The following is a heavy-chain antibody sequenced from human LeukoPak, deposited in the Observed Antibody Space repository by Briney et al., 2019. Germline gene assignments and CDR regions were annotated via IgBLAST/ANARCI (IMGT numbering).Heavy chain of an antibody. Sequence: PSETLSLTCTVSGGSISSSSYYWGWIRQPPGKGLEWIGSIYYSGSTYYNPSLKSRVTISVDTSRSQVSLKLSSVTAADTAVYYCARVRGGWTEWFDPWGQGTLVTVSS. CDR1: GGSISSSSYY. CDR2: IYYSGST. D-gene: IGHD6-19*01. CDR3: ARVRGGWTEWFDP. J-gene: IGHJ5*02. V-gene: IGHV4-39*07.